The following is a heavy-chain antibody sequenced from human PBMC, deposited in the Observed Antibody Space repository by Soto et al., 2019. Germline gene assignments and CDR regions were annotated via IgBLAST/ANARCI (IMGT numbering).Heavy chain of an antibody. V-gene: IGHV4-31*03. CDR2: IYYSGST. D-gene: IGHD4-4*01. Sequence: QVQLQESGPGLVKPSQTLSLTCTVSGGSISSGGYYWSWLRQHPGKGLEWIGYIYYSGSTYYNPSLKSRVTISVDTSKNQFSRKLSSVTAADTAVYYCARGRLTTSGAPAYNWFDPWGQGTLVTVSS. CDR1: GGSISSGGYY. CDR3: ARGRLTTSGAPAYNWFDP. J-gene: IGHJ5*02.